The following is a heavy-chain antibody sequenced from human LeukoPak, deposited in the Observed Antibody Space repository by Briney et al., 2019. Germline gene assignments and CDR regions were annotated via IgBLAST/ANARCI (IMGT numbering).Heavy chain of an antibody. CDR2: MNPNSGNT. V-gene: IGHV1-8*03. CDR3: ARGRMVRGAVDFDY. Sequence: GASVKVSCKASGYTFTSYDINWVRQATGQGLEWMGWMNPNSGNTGYAQKFQGRVTITRNTSISTAYMELSSLRSEDTAVYYCARGRMVRGAVDFDYWGQGTLVTVSS. J-gene: IGHJ4*02. CDR1: GYTFTSYD. D-gene: IGHD3-10*01.